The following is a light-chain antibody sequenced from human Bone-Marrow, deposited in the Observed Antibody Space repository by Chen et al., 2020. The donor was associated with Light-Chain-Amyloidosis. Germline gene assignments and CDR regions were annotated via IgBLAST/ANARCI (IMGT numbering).Light chain of an antibody. J-gene: IGLJ1*01. Sequence: QSALIQPASVSGSPGQSFTITCTGTSSDVGVDNHVSWYQQHPDKAPKRMIYDVTNLPSWVPDRFSDSKSDITASLTISGLQTEDEADYFCSSYTITNTLVFGSGTRVTVL. CDR2: DVT. CDR3: SSYTITNTLV. CDR1: SSDVGVDNH. V-gene: IGLV2-14*03.